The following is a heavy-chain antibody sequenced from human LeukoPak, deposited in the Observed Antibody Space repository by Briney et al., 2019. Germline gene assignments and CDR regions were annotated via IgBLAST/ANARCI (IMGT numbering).Heavy chain of an antibody. V-gene: IGHV1-69*13. J-gene: IGHJ4*02. CDR3: ARDGLRLGELSLTEMWY. D-gene: IGHD3-16*02. CDR1: GYTFTSYY. Sequence: ASVKVSCKASGYTFTSYYMHWVRQAPGQGLEWMGGIIPIFGTANYAQKFQGRVTITADESTSTAYMELSSLRPEDTAVYYCARDGLRLGELSLTEMWYWGQGTLVTVSS. CDR2: IIPIFGTA.